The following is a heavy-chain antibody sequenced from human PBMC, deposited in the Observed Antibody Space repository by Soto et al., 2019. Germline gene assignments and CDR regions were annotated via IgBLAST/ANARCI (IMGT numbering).Heavy chain of an antibody. D-gene: IGHD3-9*01. V-gene: IGHV4-39*01. CDR2: VCHSGST. CDR3: ASTIFPPSNWFDS. Sequence: SETLSLTCTVSGGSITSTNYCWGWIRQPPGKGLEWIASVCHSGSTYYNPSLKSRVTISMNTSKNQFSLSLHSATAADTAVYYCASTIFPPSNWFDSWGQGTPVTVS. CDR1: GGSITSTNYC. J-gene: IGHJ5*01.